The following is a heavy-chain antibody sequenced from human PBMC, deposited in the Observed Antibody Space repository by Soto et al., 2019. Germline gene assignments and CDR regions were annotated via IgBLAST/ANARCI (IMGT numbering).Heavy chain of an antibody. CDR1: GGSISSGSSY. J-gene: IGHJ3*02. D-gene: IGHD3-10*01. V-gene: IGHV4-39*01. CDR2: IYYSGST. CDR3: ARHYYGSGSYSAFDI. Sequence: SETLSLTCTFSGGSISSGSSYLGWIRQPPGKGLEWIGSIYYSGSTYYNPSLKSRVTMSVVTSKNQFSLKLSSVTAADTAVYYCARHYYGSGSYSAFDIWGQGTMVTV.